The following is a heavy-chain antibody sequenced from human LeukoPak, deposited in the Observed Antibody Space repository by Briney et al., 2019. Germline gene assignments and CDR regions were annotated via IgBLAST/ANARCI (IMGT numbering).Heavy chain of an antibody. CDR2: ISGYNDYT. CDR1: GYTFTRYA. Sequence: ASVKVSCKASGYTFTRYAITWVRQVPGQGLEWMGWISGYNDYTSYAQRLQGRVTMTIDTSTKTAYMELRSLRSDDTAIYYCATPFCGGDCSRPTQQYGLHVWGQGTTVTASS. CDR3: ATPFCGGDCSRPTQQYGLHV. D-gene: IGHD2-21*02. J-gene: IGHJ6*02. V-gene: IGHV1-18*01.